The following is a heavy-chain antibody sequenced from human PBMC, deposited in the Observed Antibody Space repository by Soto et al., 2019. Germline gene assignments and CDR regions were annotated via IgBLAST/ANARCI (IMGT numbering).Heavy chain of an antibody. CDR3: GRGRSGQIVVFY. CDR1: GYTFTGHY. Sequence: QVQLVQSGAEVKKPGASVKVSCKASGYTFTGHYIHWVRQAPEQGPEWMGEIGPESGATRYAQKFQGRVTMTRDTSITTVYMELKNLSPDDTAVYYYGRGRSGQIVVFYWGQGTPVTVSS. CDR2: IGPESGAT. V-gene: IGHV1-2*02. D-gene: IGHD1-26*01. J-gene: IGHJ4*02.